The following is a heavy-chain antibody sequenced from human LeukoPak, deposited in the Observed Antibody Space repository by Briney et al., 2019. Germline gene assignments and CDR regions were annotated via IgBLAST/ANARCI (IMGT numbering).Heavy chain of an antibody. CDR3: ARPRIESGGYYYGH. D-gene: IGHD3-22*01. CDR1: GYTFTGYY. CDR2: VNPTNGAT. V-gene: IGHV1-2*02. Sequence: VASVTVSFKASGYTFTGYYIHWVRQAPGQGLEWMGWVNPTNGATNYAQKFQGRVTMTTDTSTNTAYMELSWLTSDDTAVYYCARPRIESGGYYYGHWGQGTLVTVSS. J-gene: IGHJ4*02.